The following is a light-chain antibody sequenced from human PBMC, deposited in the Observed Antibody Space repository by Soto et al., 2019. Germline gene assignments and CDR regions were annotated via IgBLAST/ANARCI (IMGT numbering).Light chain of an antibody. J-gene: IGKJ2*01. V-gene: IGKV2-30*01. Sequence: DVVMTQSPLSLPVTLGQPASISCRSSQSLAYSDGNTYLNWFQQRPGQSGRRLIYKVSNRDSGVPDRFSGSGSGTDFTLKISRVEAEHVGVYYCMEDTHSPTYTFGQGTKLTIK. CDR3: MEDTHSPTYT. CDR2: KVS. CDR1: QSLAYSDGNTY.